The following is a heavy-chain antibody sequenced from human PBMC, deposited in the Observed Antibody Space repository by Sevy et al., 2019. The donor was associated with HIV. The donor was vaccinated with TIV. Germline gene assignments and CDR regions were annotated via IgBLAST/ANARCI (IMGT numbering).Heavy chain of an antibody. Sequence: ASVKVSCKASGGTFSSYALSWVRQAPGQGLEWMGGIIPIFGTTNLAQTFQGRVTITADESRSTACMGLSSLRSADTAVYYCARTPLLSIPGTTDVYFDNWGQGTLVTVSS. J-gene: IGHJ4*02. CDR3: ARTPLLSIPGTTDVYFDN. CDR2: IIPIFGTT. D-gene: IGHD1-7*01. CDR1: GGTFSSYA. V-gene: IGHV1-69*13.